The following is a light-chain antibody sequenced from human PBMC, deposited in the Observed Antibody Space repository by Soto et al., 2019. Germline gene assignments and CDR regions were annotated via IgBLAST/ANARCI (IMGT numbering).Light chain of an antibody. CDR3: SAYTVSRTYV. V-gene: IGLV2-14*03. CDR1: SRDVGAYNF. J-gene: IGLJ1*01. CDR2: NVY. Sequence: QSVLTQPASVSGSPGQSITISCTGTSRDVGAYNFVSWHQQHPGKAPKLMIYNVYDRPSGISYRFSGSKSGNTASLTISGLQGEDGADYYCSAYTVSRTYVFGTGTKVTVL.